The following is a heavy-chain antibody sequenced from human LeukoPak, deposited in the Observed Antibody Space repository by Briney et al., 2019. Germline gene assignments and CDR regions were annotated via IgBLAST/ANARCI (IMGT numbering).Heavy chain of an antibody. CDR2: ISGSGGST. J-gene: IGHJ4*02. Sequence: PGGSLRLSCAASGFTFSSYAMSWVRQAPGKGLEWVSAISGSGGSTYYADSVKGRFTISRDNSKNTLCLQMNSLRAEDTAVYYCAKTYDLLTGPPLLRAFDYWGQGTLVTVSS. CDR3: AKTYDLLTGPPLLRAFDY. CDR1: GFTFSSYA. V-gene: IGHV3-23*01. D-gene: IGHD3-9*01.